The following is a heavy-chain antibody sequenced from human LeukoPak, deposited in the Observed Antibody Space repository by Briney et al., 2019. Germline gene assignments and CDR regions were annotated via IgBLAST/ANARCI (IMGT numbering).Heavy chain of an antibody. J-gene: IGHJ3*01. CDR1: GFTFSSYW. CDR2: INSDGSST. V-gene: IGHV3-74*01. CDR3: ARVQGHPPNGLDV. Sequence: GGSLRLSCAASGFTFSSYWVHWVRQAPGKGLVWVSRINSDGSSTSYADSVKGRFTISRDNAKNTLYLQMNSLRAEDTAVYYCARVQGHPPNGLDVWGQGTMVTVSS. D-gene: IGHD2-8*01.